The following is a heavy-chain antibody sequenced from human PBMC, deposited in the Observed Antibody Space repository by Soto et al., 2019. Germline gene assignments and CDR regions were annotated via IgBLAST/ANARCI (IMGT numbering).Heavy chain of an antibody. Sequence: VSVKVSCKASGYTFTSYAMHWVRQAPGQRLEWMGWINAGNGNTKYSQKFQGRVTITRDTSASTAYMELSSLRSEDTAVYYCAMTYYYDSSGYDAFDIWGQGTMVTVSS. D-gene: IGHD3-22*01. V-gene: IGHV1-3*01. CDR2: INAGNGNT. CDR3: AMTYYYDSSGYDAFDI. J-gene: IGHJ3*02. CDR1: GYTFTSYA.